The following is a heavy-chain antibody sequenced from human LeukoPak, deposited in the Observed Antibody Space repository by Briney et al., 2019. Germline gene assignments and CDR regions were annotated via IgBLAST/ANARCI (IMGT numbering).Heavy chain of an antibody. CDR3: GKSAPSGFDP. Sequence: GASVKVSCKASGYTFTTYAIHWVRQAPGRSLEWMGRINAGNGDAKYSQNFHDRITITRDTSACTVYMELTSLRSEDTAVYYCGKSAPSGFDPWGQGTLVTVSS. V-gene: IGHV1-3*01. J-gene: IGHJ5*02. CDR1: GYTFTTYA. CDR2: INAGNGDA.